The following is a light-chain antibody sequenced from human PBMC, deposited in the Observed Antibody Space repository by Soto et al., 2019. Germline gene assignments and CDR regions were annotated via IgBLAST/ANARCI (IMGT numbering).Light chain of an antibody. Sequence: IVLTQSPATLSLSPWERATLSCRASQSVSSYLAWYQQKPGQAPRLLIYGASSRATGIPDRFSGSGSGTDFTLTISSLQSEDFAVYYCQQYNNWPPITFGQGTRLEIK. J-gene: IGKJ5*01. CDR3: QQYNNWPPIT. CDR2: GAS. CDR1: QSVSSY. V-gene: IGKV3D-15*01.